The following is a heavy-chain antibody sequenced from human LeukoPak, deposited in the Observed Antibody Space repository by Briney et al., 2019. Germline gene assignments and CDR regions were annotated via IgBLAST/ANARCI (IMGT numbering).Heavy chain of an antibody. CDR1: GGSISSGDYY. CDR2: IYYSGST. CDR3: ARSPKGYSDSVDY. D-gene: IGHD3-22*01. V-gene: IGHV4-30-4*01. Sequence: SQTLSLTCTVSGGSISSGDYYWSWIRQPPGKGLEWIGYIYYSGSTYYNPSLKSRVTISVDTSKNQFSLKLSSVTAADTAVYYCARSPKGYSDSVDYWGQGTLVTVSS. J-gene: IGHJ4*02.